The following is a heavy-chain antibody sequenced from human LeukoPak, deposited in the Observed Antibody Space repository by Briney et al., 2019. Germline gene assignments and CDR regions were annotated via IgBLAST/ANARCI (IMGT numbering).Heavy chain of an antibody. J-gene: IGHJ4*02. Sequence: GESLKISCKASGYSFSTYWIGWVRQMPGKGLEWMGIIYPGDSDTRYSPSFQGQVTISADKSISTAYLQWSSPKASDTAMYYCARQEYSGSYFYWGQGTLVTVSS. D-gene: IGHD1-26*01. CDR2: IYPGDSDT. CDR3: ARQEYSGSYFY. CDR1: GYSFSTYW. V-gene: IGHV5-51*01.